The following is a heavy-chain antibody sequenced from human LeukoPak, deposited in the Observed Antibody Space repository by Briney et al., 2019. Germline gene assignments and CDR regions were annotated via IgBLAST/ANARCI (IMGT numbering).Heavy chain of an antibody. D-gene: IGHD3-3*01. CDR2: INPNSGDT. CDR3: VRGGALYYDFWD. J-gene: IGHJ4*02. CDR1: GYTFTGYY. V-gene: IGHV1-2*02. Sequence: ASVKVSCKGSGYTFTGYYIRWVRQAPGQGLEWMGWINPNSGDTNYAQKFQGRVTMTRDTSITTAYMELSRLRSDDTAVYYCVRGGALYYDFWDWGQGTLVTVSS.